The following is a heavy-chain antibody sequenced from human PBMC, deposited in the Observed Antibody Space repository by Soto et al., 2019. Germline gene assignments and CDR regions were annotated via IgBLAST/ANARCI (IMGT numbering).Heavy chain of an antibody. D-gene: IGHD2-15*01. Sequence: SETLSLTCTVSGGSISSSSYYWGWIRQPPGKGLEWIGSIYYSGSTYYNPSLKSRVTISVDTSKNQFSLKLSSVTAADTAVYYCARRKGIVVVVDGAFDIWGQGTMVTVSS. CDR2: IYYSGST. V-gene: IGHV4-39*01. CDR3: ARRKGIVVVVDGAFDI. J-gene: IGHJ3*02. CDR1: GGSISSSSYY.